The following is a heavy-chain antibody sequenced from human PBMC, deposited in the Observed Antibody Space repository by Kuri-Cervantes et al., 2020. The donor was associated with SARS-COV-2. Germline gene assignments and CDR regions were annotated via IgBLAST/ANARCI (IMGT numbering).Heavy chain of an antibody. CDR3: ASGLGYCSSTSCYDMRFDP. Sequence: GGSLRLSCSASGFTFSSYAMHWVRQAPGKGMEYVSAISSNVGSTYYADSVKGRLTISRDNSKNTLYLQMTRLRAEDTAVYYCASGLGYCSSTSCYDMRFDPWGQGTLVTVSS. J-gene: IGHJ5*02. V-gene: IGHV3-64D*09. CDR1: GFTFSSYA. CDR2: ISSNVGST. D-gene: IGHD2-2*01.